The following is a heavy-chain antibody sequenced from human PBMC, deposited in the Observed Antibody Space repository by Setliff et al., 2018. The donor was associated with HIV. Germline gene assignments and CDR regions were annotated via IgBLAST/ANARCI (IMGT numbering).Heavy chain of an antibody. CDR1: GGSIRSSTYY. D-gene: IGHD3-22*01. Sequence: SETMSLTCTVSGGSIRSSTYYWGWIRQSPGKGLEWIGSLHYSGNTYYNSSLKSRVTISLDTSKNQFSLKLNSVTAADTAVYYCARDMTYYFDSSGSFGWFDPWGQGTLVTVSS. CDR2: LHYSGNT. CDR3: ARDMTYYFDSSGSFGWFDP. J-gene: IGHJ5*02. V-gene: IGHV4-39*07.